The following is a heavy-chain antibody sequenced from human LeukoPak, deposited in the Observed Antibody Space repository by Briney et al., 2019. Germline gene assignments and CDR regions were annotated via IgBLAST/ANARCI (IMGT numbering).Heavy chain of an antibody. CDR2: IYSSGST. CDR3: ARGMIVYYFDY. CDR1: GGSISSSSYY. D-gene: IGHD3-22*01. V-gene: IGHV4-39*07. J-gene: IGHJ4*02. Sequence: SETLSLTCTVSGGSISSSSYYWGWIRQPPGKGLEWIGSIYSSGSTYYKPSLKSRVTISVDTYKNQFSLKLSSVTAADTDVYYCARGMIVYYFDYWGQGTLVTVCS.